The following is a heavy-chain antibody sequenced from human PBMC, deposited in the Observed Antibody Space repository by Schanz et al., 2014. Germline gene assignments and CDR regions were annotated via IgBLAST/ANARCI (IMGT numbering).Heavy chain of an antibody. V-gene: IGHV3-30-3*01. CDR2: ISNDGSIK. Sequence: QEQLLQFGGGVVQPGRSLRLSCAASGFTFSSYAMHWVRQAPGKGLEWVALISNDGSIKYYADSVEGRFTISRDNSRNTLYLQMNSLRTEDTAVYYCAKQIHYDILTVTRNWGQGTLVTVSS. J-gene: IGHJ4*02. CDR1: GFTFSSYA. CDR3: AKQIHYDILTVTRN. D-gene: IGHD3-9*01.